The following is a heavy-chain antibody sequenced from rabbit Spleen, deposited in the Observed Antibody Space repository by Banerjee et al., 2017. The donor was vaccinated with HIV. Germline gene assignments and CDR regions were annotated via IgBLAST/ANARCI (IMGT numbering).Heavy chain of an antibody. CDR3: ARDGAGGSYFAL. Sequence: QEQLVESGGGLVQPGGSLKLSCKASRFDFSTYSMSWVRQAPGKGLEWIGYIDPVFGITYYANWVNGRFSISRENAQNTVFLRMTSLTAADTATYFCARDGAGGSYFALWGPGTLVTVS. CDR1: RFDFSTYS. V-gene: IGHV1S47*01. CDR2: IDPVFGIT. D-gene: IGHD8-1*01. J-gene: IGHJ4*01.